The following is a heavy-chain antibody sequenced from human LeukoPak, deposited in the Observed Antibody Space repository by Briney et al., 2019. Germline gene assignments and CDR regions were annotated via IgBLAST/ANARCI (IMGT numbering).Heavy chain of an antibody. V-gene: IGHV4-34*01. CDR1: GVSLNNYY. CDR3: TKMTTGHHY. J-gene: IGHJ4*02. CDR2: INHSGYT. Sequence: SETLSLTCAVSGVSLNNYYWSWVRQTPGKGLEWIGEINHSGYTNDSPSLKSRVTLSIDTSRKQFSLHLRSVPVADTGIYYCTKMTTGHHYWGQGALVTVSS. D-gene: IGHD4-17*01.